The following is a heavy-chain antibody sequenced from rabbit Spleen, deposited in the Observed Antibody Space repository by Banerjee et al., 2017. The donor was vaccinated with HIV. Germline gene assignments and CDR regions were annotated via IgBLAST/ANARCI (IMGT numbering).Heavy chain of an antibody. CDR3: ARDLVGVIGWNFYL. CDR1: GFSFSNYW. CDR2: INAATGKP. Sequence: QQQLVESGGGLVKPGASLTLTCKASGFSFSNYWVCWVRQTPGKGLEWIACINAATGKPVYATWAKGRFTISRTSSTTVTLRMTSLTAADRATYFCARDLVGVIGWNFYLWGPGTLVTVS. D-gene: IGHD8-1*01. J-gene: IGHJ4*01. V-gene: IGHV1S45*01.